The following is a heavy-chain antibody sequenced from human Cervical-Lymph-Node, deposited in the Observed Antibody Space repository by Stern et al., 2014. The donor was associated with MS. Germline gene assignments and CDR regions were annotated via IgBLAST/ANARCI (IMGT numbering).Heavy chain of an antibody. CDR2: ISSSSSTI. Sequence: EVQLVESGGGLVQPGGSLRLSCAASGFTFRSYSMTWVRQAPGKGMEWDSYISSSSSTIYYADSVKVRFTISRDNAKNSLYLQMNSLRAEDTAVYYCARYEFVGVDYWGQGTLVTVSS. CDR1: GFTFRSYS. CDR3: ARYEFVGVDY. J-gene: IGHJ4*02. V-gene: IGHV3-48*01. D-gene: IGHD3-10*01.